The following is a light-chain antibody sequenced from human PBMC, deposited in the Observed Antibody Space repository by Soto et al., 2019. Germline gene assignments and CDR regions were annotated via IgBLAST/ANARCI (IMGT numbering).Light chain of an antibody. J-gene: IGLJ3*02. CDR2: EVS. Sequence: QLVLTQPASVSGSPGQSITISCTGTSRDVGGYNYVSWYQQHPGKAPKLMIYEVSNRPSGVSNRFSGSKSANTASLTISGLQAEDEADYYCSSYTSSNTPVFGGGTKLTVL. CDR3: SSYTSSNTPV. CDR1: SRDVGGYNY. V-gene: IGLV2-14*01.